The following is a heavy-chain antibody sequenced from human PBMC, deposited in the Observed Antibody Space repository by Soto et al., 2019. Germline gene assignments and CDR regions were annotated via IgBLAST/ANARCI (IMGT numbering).Heavy chain of an antibody. D-gene: IGHD3-22*01. CDR3: ARDQRVVVITSDSHAFDI. CDR2: ISAYNGNT. CDR1: GYTFTSYG. Sequence: ASVKVSCKASGYTFTSYGISWVRQAPGQGLEWMGWISAYNGNTNYAQKLQGRVTMTTDTSTSTADMELRSLRSDDTAVYYCARDQRVVVITSDSHAFDIWGQGTMVTVSS. J-gene: IGHJ3*02. V-gene: IGHV1-18*01.